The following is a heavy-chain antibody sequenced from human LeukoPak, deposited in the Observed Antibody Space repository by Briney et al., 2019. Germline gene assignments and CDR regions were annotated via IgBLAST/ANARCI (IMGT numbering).Heavy chain of an antibody. V-gene: IGHV4-34*01. CDR1: GASFSGYY. D-gene: IGHD3-3*02. J-gene: IGHJ2*01. Sequence: SETLSLTCAFYGASFSGYYWRWIRQPPGKGLEWIGEINHSGITTYNPSLKSRVTISVDTSKKQFSLKLTSVTAADTAGYFCARVNSIIRSRRLYWYFDLWGRGTLVTVSS. CDR3: ARVNSIIRSRRLYWYFDL. CDR2: INHSGIT.